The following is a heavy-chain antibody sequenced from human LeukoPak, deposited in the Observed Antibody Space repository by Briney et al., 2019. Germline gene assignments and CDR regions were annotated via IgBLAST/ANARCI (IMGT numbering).Heavy chain of an antibody. CDR2: ISSSSSTI. J-gene: IGHJ4*02. CDR3: AKDTHDGGSCSDY. CDR1: GFTFSSYS. D-gene: IGHD2-15*01. V-gene: IGHV3-48*04. Sequence: PGGSLRLSCAASGFTFSSYSMNWVRQAPGRGLEWVSYISSSSSTIYYADSVKGRFTISRDNAKNSLYLQMNSLRAEDTAVYYCAKDTHDGGSCSDYWGQGTLVTVSS.